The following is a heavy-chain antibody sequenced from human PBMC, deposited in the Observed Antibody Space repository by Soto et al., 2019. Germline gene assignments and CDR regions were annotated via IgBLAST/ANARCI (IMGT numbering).Heavy chain of an antibody. CDR1: GGTFSSYT. J-gene: IGHJ4*02. V-gene: IGHV1-69*02. CDR2: IIPILGIA. Sequence: SVKVSCKASGGTFSSYTISWVRQAPGQGLEWMGRIIPILGIANYAQKFQGRVTITADKSTSTAYMELSSLRSEDTAVYYCARPYGSGSQGDYWGQGTLVTVSS. CDR3: ARPYGSGSQGDY. D-gene: IGHD3-10*01.